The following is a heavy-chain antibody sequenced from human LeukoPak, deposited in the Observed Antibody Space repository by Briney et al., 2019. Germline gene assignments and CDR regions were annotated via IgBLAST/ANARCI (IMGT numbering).Heavy chain of an antibody. CDR3: ARRSRVDWFDP. CDR1: GFTFSSYS. V-gene: IGHV3-21*01. CDR2: ISSSSSYI. J-gene: IGHJ5*02. Sequence: GGSLRLSCAASGFTFSSYSMNWVRQAPGKALEWVSSISSSSSYIYYADSVKGRFTISRDNAKNSLYLQMNSLRAEDTAVYYCARRSRVDWFDPWGQGTLVTVSS.